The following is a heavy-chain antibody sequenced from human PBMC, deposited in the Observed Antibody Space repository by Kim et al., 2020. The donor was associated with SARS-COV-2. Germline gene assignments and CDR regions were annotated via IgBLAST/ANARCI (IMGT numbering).Heavy chain of an antibody. CDR1: GGSITIYY. CDR2: IYYSGST. CDR3: ARGRLDYDILTGYFDI. J-gene: IGHJ3*02. V-gene: IGHV4-59*13. D-gene: IGHD3-9*01. Sequence: SETLSLTCSVSGGSITIYYWSWIRQPPGKGLEWIGYIYYSGSTNYNPSLKSRATMSADTSKNQFSLKLSSVTAADTAVYYCARGRLDYDILTGYFDIWGQGTMVTVSS.